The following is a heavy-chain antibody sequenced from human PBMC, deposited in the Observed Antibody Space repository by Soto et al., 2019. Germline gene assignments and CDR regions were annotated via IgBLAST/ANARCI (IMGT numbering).Heavy chain of an antibody. J-gene: IGHJ4*02. CDR2: IYSGGYT. Sequence: EVQLVESGGGLIQPGGSLRLSCAVSGFTVSNNYMSWVRQAPGKGLEGVSVIYSGGYTAYGDSVKGRFTISRDNSKNTKYLKRNSRGAADPALYYWAGQPGGGGYWGQGTLVTVSS. D-gene: IGHD3-10*01. CDR1: GFTVSNNY. CDR3: AGQPGGGGY. V-gene: IGHV3-53*01.